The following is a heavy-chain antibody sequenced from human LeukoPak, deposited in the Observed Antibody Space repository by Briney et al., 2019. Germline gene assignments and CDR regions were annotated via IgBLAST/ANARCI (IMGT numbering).Heavy chain of an antibody. D-gene: IGHD2-21*02. Sequence: ASVKVSCKSSGYTFTGYYIHWVRQAPGQGLEWMGWTNPNNGGTKYVQKFQGRVTMTRDMSISTAYMELSRLRSDDTAVYYCARAYCGGDCYQRSDFDYWGQGTLVTVSS. CDR2: TNPNNGGT. CDR1: GYTFTGYY. J-gene: IGHJ4*02. CDR3: ARAYCGGDCYQRSDFDY. V-gene: IGHV1-2*02.